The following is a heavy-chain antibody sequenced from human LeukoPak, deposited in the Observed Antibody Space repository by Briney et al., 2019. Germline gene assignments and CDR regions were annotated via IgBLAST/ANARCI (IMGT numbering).Heavy chain of an antibody. V-gene: IGHV4-39*07. CDR1: GGSISSSSYY. CDR2: IYYSGST. CDR3: ARVPWAGTWGRVDY. D-gene: IGHD1-1*01. J-gene: IGHJ4*02. Sequence: PSETLSLTCTVSGGSISSSSYYWGWIRQPPGKGLEWIGSIYYSGSTYYNPSLKSPVTISVDTSKNQFSLKLSSVTAADTAVYYCARVPWAGTWGRVDYWGQGTLVTVSS.